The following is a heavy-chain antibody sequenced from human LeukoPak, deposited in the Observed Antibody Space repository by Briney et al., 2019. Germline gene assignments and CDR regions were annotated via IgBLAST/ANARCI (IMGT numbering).Heavy chain of an antibody. CDR2: ISGSGGST. CDR3: AKCFVTIFGVVSRYYFDY. CDR1: GFTFSSYA. J-gene: IGHJ4*02. Sequence: GGSLRLSCAASGFTFSSYAMSWVRQAPGKGLEWVSAISGSGGSTYYADSVKGRFTISRDNSKYTLYLQMNSLRAEDTAVYYCAKCFVTIFGVVSRYYFDYWGQGTLVTVSS. D-gene: IGHD3-3*01. V-gene: IGHV3-23*01.